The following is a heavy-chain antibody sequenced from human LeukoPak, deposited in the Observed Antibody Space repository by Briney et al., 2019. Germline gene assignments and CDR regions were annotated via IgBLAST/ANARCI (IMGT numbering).Heavy chain of an antibody. D-gene: IGHD3-9*01. CDR1: GFTFSDYG. CDR2: IRHDGNKK. V-gene: IGHV3-30*02. J-gene: IGHJ4*02. Sequence: GGSLRLSCGASGFTFSDYGMLWVRQAPGKGLDWVAFIRHDGNKKLYADSVKGRFTISRDNAKNSLYLQMNSLRAEDTAVYYCARVRYDILTGYYGGEFDYWGQGTLVTVSS. CDR3: ARVRYDILTGYYGGEFDY.